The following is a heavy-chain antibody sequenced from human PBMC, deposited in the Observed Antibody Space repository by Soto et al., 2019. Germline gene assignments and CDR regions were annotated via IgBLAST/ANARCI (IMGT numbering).Heavy chain of an antibody. CDR2: ISGYNGNR. V-gene: IGHV1-18*01. D-gene: IGHD3-16*01. CDR3: AREVEARGGEYEY. J-gene: IGHJ4*02. CDR1: GYTFTTYG. Sequence: QVQLVQSGAEVKKPGASVKVSCKASGYTFTTYGISWMRQAPGQGLEWMGWISGYNGNRNYAQNLQGRVTVTTDTSTSTAYMDLRNLRSDDTAVYFCAREVEARGGEYEYWGQGTLVIVSS.